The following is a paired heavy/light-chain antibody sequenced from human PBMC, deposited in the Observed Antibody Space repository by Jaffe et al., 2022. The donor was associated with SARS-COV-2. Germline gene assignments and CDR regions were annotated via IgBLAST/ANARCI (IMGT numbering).Light chain of an antibody. CDR3: CSYAGSYTYV. CDR1: SSDVGGYNY. Sequence: QSALTQPRSVSGSPGQSVTISCTGTSSDVGGYNYVSWYQQHPGKAPKLMIYDVTKRPSGVPDRFSGSKSGNTASLTISGLQAEDEADYYCCSYAGSYTYVFGTGTKVTVL. V-gene: IGLV2-11*01. CDR2: DVT. J-gene: IGLJ1*01.
Heavy chain of an antibody. J-gene: IGHJ5*02. CDR1: GGSISSSSYY. D-gene: IGHD3-10*01. Sequence: QLQLQESGPGLVKPSETLSLTCTVSGGSISSSSYYWGWIRQPPGKGLEWIGSIYYSGSTYYNPSLKSRVTISVDTSKNQFSLKLSSVTAADTAVYYCARSRITMVRGVIIGAWFDPWGQGTLVTVSS. CDR2: IYYSGST. V-gene: IGHV4-39*01. CDR3: ARSRITMVRGVIIGAWFDP.